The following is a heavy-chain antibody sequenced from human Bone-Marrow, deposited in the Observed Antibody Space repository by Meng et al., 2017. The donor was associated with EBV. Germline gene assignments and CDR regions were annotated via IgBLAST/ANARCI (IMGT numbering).Heavy chain of an antibody. CDR1: GFSLSTSGVG. CDR2: IYWDDDK. D-gene: IGHD3-22*01. Sequence: QITLKESGPTLVKPTXTLTLTXPFSGFSLSTSGVGVGWIRQPPGKALEWLAFIYWDDDKRYSPSPKSRLTITKDTSKNQVVLTMTNMDPVDTATYYCAHVDITMIVVDYGGQGTLVTVSS. J-gene: IGHJ4*02. CDR3: AHVDITMIVVDY. V-gene: IGHV2-5*02.